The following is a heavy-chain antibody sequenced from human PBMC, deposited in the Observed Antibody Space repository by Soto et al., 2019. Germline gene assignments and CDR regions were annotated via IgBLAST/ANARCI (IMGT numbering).Heavy chain of an antibody. CDR2: ISSSSSTI. V-gene: IGHV3-48*01. CDR3: ARDGQGGGVVNWFDP. D-gene: IGHD3-16*01. Sequence: EVQLVESGGGLVQPGGSLRLSCAASGFTFSSYSMNWVRQAPGKGLEWVSYISSSSSTIYYADSVKGRFTISRDNAKNSLYLPMNSLRAEDTAVYYCARDGQGGGVVNWFDPWGQGTLVTVSS. J-gene: IGHJ5*02. CDR1: GFTFSSYS.